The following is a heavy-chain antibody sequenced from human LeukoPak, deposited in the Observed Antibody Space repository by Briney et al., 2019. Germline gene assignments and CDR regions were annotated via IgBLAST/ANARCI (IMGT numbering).Heavy chain of an antibody. Sequence: GGSLRLSCAASGFTFSSYAMSWVRQAPGKGLERVSAISGSGGSTHYADSVKGRFTISRDNSKNTLYLQMNSLRAEDTAVYYCAKGCTSCPFDYWGQGTLVTVSP. CDR3: AKGCTSCPFDY. J-gene: IGHJ4*02. D-gene: IGHD2-2*01. V-gene: IGHV3-23*01. CDR2: ISGSGGST. CDR1: GFTFSSYA.